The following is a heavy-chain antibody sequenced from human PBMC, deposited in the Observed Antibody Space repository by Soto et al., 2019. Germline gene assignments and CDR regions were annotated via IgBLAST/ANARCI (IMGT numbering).Heavy chain of an antibody. CDR2: IYYSGST. CDR1: GGSISSSSYY. J-gene: IGHJ5*02. CDR3: ARPLIAAAAWFDP. Sequence: SETLSLTCTVSGGSISSSSYYWGWIRQPPGKGLEWIGSIYYSGSTYYNPSLKSRVTISVDTSKNQFSLKLSSVTAADTAVYYCARPLIAAAAWFDPWGQGTLVTVSS. D-gene: IGHD6-13*01. V-gene: IGHV4-39*01.